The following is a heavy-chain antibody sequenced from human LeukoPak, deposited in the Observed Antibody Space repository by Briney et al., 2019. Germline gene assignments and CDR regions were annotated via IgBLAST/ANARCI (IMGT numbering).Heavy chain of an antibody. D-gene: IGHD3-3*01. CDR2: ISGSGGST. CDR3: ARAYDFWSGYSYYYYYGMDV. CDR1: GFTFSSYA. Sequence: GGSLRLSCAASGFTFSSYAMSWVRQAPGKGLEWVSAISGSGGSTYYADSVKGRFTISRDNSKNTLYLQMNSLRAEDTAVYYCARAYDFWSGYSYYYYYGMDVWGQGTTVTVSS. J-gene: IGHJ6*02. V-gene: IGHV3-23*01.